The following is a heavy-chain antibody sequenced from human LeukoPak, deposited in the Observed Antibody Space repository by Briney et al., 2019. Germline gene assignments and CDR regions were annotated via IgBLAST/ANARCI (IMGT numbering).Heavy chain of an antibody. V-gene: IGHV1-69*01. J-gene: IGHJ6*03. D-gene: IGHD3-3*01. CDR2: IIPIFGTA. CDR3: ARAGYDFWSGTYYYMDV. CDR1: GGTFSSYA. Sequence: ASVKVSCKASGGTFSSYAISWVRQAPGQGLEWMGGIIPIFGTANYAQKFQGRVTITADESTSTAYMELSSLRSEDTAVYYCARAGYDFWSGTYYYMDVWGKGTTVTVSS.